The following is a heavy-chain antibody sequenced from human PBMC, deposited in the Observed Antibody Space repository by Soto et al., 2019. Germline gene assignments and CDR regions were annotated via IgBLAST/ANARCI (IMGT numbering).Heavy chain of an antibody. CDR2: IYSGGST. D-gene: IGHD5-12*01. J-gene: IGHJ6*02. CDR1: GFTVSSNY. CDR3: AREWLRPGYYYYGMDV. Sequence: GGSLRLSCAASGFTVSSNYMSWVRQAPGKGLEWVSVIYSGGSTYYADSVKGRFTISRDNSKNTLYLQMNSLRAEDTAVYYCAREWLRPGYYYYGMDVWGQGTTVTVSS. V-gene: IGHV3-53*01.